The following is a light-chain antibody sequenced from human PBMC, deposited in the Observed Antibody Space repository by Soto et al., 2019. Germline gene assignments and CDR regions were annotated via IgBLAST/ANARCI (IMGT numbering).Light chain of an antibody. CDR1: NSNIGAGYD. CDR2: GNI. CDR3: QSYDSRLSNYV. Sequence: QSVVTQPPSVSGAPGQRVTISCTGSNSNIGAGYDVHWYQQFPGTAPKLLIYGNINRPSGVPDRFSGSKSGPSASLAITGLQAEDEAHYYCQSYDSRLSNYVFGGGTKVTVL. J-gene: IGLJ1*01. V-gene: IGLV1-40*01.